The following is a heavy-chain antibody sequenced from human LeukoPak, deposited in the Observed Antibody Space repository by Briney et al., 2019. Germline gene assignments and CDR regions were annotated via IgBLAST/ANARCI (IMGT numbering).Heavy chain of an antibody. J-gene: IGHJ6*04. Sequence: SETLSLTCAVYVGSFSGYYWSWIRRPPGKGLEWIGEINHSGSTNYNSSLKSRVTISVDTSKNQFSLKLSSVTAADTAVYYCARVEGYCSSTSCSDVWGKGTTVTVSS. CDR2: INHSGST. CDR1: VGSFSGYY. D-gene: IGHD2-2*01. V-gene: IGHV4-34*01. CDR3: ARVEGYCSSTSCSDV.